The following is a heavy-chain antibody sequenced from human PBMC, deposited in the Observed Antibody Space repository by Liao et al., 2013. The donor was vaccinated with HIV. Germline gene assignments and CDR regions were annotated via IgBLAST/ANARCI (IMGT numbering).Heavy chain of an antibody. Sequence: QVQLQESGPGLVKPSETLSLTCTVSGGSISSYYWSWIRQPAGKGLEWIGRIYTSGSTNYNPSLKSRVTISVDTSKNQFSLKLRSVTAADTAVYYCAREVASLSGGNWFDPWGQGTLVTVSS. CDR2: IYTSGST. V-gene: IGHV4-4*07. CDR1: GGSISSYY. D-gene: IGHD7-27*01. CDR3: AREVASLSGGNWFDP. J-gene: IGHJ5*02.